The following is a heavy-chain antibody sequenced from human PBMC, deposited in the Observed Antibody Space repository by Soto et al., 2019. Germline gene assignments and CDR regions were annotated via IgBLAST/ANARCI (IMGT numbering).Heavy chain of an antibody. Sequence: EVQLVESGGGLVQPGGSLRLSCTVSGFTVSSTYMTLVRQAPGKGLEWVSLIDSGGNTHYADSVKGKFTVSRDNSKNTLYLQMNSLRAEDTAVYYWARDRNTNAWYSYWGQGTLVTVSS. CDR2: IDSGGNT. J-gene: IGHJ4*02. CDR3: ARDRNTNAWYSY. V-gene: IGHV3-66*01. D-gene: IGHD2-8*01. CDR1: GFTVSSTY.